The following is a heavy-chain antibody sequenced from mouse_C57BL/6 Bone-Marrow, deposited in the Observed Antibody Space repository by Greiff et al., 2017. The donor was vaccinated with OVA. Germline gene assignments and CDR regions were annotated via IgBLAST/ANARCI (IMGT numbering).Heavy chain of an antibody. CDR1: GYTFTDYY. CDR2: INPYNGGT. J-gene: IGHJ2*01. Sequence: EVQLQQSGPVLVKPGASVTMSCKASGYTFTDYYMNWVKQSHGKSLEWIGVINPYNGGTSYNQKFKGKATLTVDKSASTAYMELNSLTSEDSAVYYCARSIYYDSDYWGQGTTLTVSS. D-gene: IGHD2-4*01. CDR3: ARSIYYDSDY. V-gene: IGHV1-19*01.